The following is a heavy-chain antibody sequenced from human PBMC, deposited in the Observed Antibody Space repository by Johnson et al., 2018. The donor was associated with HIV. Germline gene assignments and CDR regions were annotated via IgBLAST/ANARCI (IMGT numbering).Heavy chain of an antibody. CDR2: ISYDGSNK. Sequence: QVQLVESGGGFVQPGGSLRLSCAASGFTFSDHYMHWVRQAPGKGLEWVAVISYDGSNKYYADSVKGRFTISRDNSKNTLYLQMNSLRAEDTAVYYCAKDGAAAGTVGADAFDIWGQGTMVTVSS. D-gene: IGHD6-13*01. V-gene: IGHV3-30*18. CDR3: AKDGAAAGTVGADAFDI. CDR1: GFTFSDHY. J-gene: IGHJ3*02.